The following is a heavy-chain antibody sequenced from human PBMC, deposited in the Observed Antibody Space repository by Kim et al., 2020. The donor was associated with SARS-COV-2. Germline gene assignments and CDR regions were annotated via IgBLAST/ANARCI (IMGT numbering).Heavy chain of an antibody. J-gene: IGHJ4*02. Sequence: SVKVSCKASGGTFSSYAISWVRQAPGQGLEWMGGIIPIFGTANYAQKFQGRVTITADESTSTAYMELSSLRSEDTAVYYCATSGSSGWYSLPYFDYWGQGTLVTVSS. CDR3: ATSGSSGWYSLPYFDY. V-gene: IGHV1-69*13. D-gene: IGHD6-19*01. CDR1: GGTFSSYA. CDR2: IIPIFGTA.